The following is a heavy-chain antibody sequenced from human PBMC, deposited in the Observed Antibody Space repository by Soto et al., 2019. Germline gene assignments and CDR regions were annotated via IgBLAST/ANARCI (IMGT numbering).Heavy chain of an antibody. V-gene: IGHV4-59*01. J-gene: IGHJ4*02. CDR1: GGSISGYY. D-gene: IGHD3-22*01. CDR2: IYYSGST. CDR3: AKTPSIYDHKDY. Sequence: PWETLSLTCTVSGGSISGYYWSWIRQPPGKGLEWIGYIYYSGSTNYNPSLKSRVTISVDTSKNQFSLKLSSVTAADTAVYYCAKTPSIYDHKDYWGQGTLVTVSS.